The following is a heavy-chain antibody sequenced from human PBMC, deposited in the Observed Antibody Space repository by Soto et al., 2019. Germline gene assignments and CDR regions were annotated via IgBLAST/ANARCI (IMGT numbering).Heavy chain of an antibody. Sequence: QVQLVQSGAEVKKPGSSVKVSCKAPGGTFSSYAISWVRQAPGQGLEWMGGIIPIFGTANYAQKFQGRVTITAEESPSTGYMELSSLRSEDTAVYYCARSQGGSSSLDIYYYYYYGMDVWGQGTTVTVSS. CDR2: IIPIFGTA. CDR3: ARSQGGSSSLDIYYYYYYGMDV. D-gene: IGHD2-15*01. CDR1: GGTFSSYA. V-gene: IGHV1-69*01. J-gene: IGHJ6*02.